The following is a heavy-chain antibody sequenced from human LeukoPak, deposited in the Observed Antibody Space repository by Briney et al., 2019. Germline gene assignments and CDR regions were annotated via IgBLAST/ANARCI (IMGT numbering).Heavy chain of an antibody. CDR3: ARDLRDCYDSSGYYFAY. V-gene: IGHV1-2*02. CDR1: GYTFTGYY. D-gene: IGHD3-22*01. Sequence: ASVKVSCKASGYTFTGYYMHWVRQAPGQGLEWMGWINPNSGGTNYAQKFQGRVTMTRDTSISTAYMELSRLRSEDTAVYYCARDLRDCYDSSGYYFAYWGQGTLVTVSS. J-gene: IGHJ4*02. CDR2: INPNSGGT.